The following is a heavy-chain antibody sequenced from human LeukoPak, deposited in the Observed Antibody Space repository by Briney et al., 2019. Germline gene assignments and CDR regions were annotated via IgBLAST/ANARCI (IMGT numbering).Heavy chain of an antibody. V-gene: IGHV1-18*01. CDR2: ISAYNGNT. CDR3: ARDISVVPAAIRSDY. D-gene: IGHD2-2*01. CDR1: GYTFTSYG. Sequence: ASVKVSCKASGYTFTSYGISWVRQAPGQGLEWMGWISAYNGNTNYAQKLQGRVTMTTDTSTSTACMELRSLRSDDTAVYYCARDISVVPAAIRSDYWGQGTLVTVSS. J-gene: IGHJ4*02.